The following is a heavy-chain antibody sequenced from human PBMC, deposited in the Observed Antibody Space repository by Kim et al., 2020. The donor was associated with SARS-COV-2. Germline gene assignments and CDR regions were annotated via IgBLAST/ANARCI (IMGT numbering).Heavy chain of an antibody. CDR3: ARVPCRS. J-gene: IGHJ4*02. V-gene: IGHV3-7*01. CDR1: GFTFSSYW. CDR2: INEDGSEV. Sequence: GGSLRLSCAASGFTFSSYWMTWVRQAPGKGLEWVANINEDGSEVYYTDSVKGRFTISRDNAKNSVYLQMNSLRAEDTAVYYCARVPCRSWGQGFLVTVSS. D-gene: IGHD2-15*01.